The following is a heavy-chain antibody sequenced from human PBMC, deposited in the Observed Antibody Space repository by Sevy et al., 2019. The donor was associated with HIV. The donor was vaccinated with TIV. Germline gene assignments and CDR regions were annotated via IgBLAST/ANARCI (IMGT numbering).Heavy chain of an antibody. CDR2: IKQDGSDK. J-gene: IGHJ4*02. CDR1: GFTLSNYW. V-gene: IGHV3-7*01. CDR3: ARDLYSGSYYENY. Sequence: GGSLRLSCAASGFTLSNYWMSWVRQAPGKGLEWVANIKQDGSDKYYVDSVKSRFTISRDNAKNPLYLQMNSLRAEDTAVYYCARDLYSGSYYENYWGQGTLVTVSS. D-gene: IGHD1-26*01.